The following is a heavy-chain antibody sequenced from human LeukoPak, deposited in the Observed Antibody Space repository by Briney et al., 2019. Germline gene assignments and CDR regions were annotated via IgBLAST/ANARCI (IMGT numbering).Heavy chain of an antibody. CDR3: ARDSSGCYYFLDY. CDR1: GFTFSSYA. D-gene: IGHD1-26*01. V-gene: IGHV3-30*04. J-gene: IGHJ4*02. Sequence: GGSLRLSCAASGFTFSSYAMHWVRQAPGQGLEWGAIISYDGSNKYYAHSVKRRFTISRDNSKNTLYLQMNSLGAEDTSVYYCARDSSGCYYFLDYWGQGTLVNGFS. CDR2: ISYDGSNK.